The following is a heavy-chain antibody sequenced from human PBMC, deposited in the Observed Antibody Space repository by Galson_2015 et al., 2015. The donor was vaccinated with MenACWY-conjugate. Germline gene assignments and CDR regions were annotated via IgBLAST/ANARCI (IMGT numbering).Heavy chain of an antibody. Sequence: SLRLSCAASGFTFSTYWMHWVRQAPGKGLEWMAVISYDGSNESYADSVKGRFTISRDNSKNTLYLQMNSLRADDTAVYYCAKDWSVPYSTISYYLYMDVWGKGTTVTVSS. J-gene: IGHJ6*03. CDR3: AKDWSVPYSTISYYLYMDV. D-gene: IGHD6-13*01. CDR2: ISYDGSNE. V-gene: IGHV3-30*18. CDR1: GFTFSTYW.